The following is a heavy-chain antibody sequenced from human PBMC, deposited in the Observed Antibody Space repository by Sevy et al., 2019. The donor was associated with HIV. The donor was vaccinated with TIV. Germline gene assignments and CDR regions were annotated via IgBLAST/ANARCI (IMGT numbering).Heavy chain of an antibody. CDR3: AKLSTVTTKGDFDY. Sequence: GGSLRLSCAASGFTFSSYEMNWVRQAPGKGLEWVSYISSSGSTIYYADSVKGRFTNSRDNAKNSLYLQMNSLRAEDTAVYYCAKLSTVTTKGDFDYWGQGTLVTVSS. D-gene: IGHD4-17*01. CDR1: GFTFSSYE. J-gene: IGHJ4*02. V-gene: IGHV3-48*03. CDR2: ISSSGSTI.